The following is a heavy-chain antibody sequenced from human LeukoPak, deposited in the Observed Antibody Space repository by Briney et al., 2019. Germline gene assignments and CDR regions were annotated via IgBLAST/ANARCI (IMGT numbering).Heavy chain of an antibody. CDR1: GYTFTSYG. D-gene: IGHD1-26*01. J-gene: IGHJ4*02. V-gene: IGHV1-18*01. Sequence: ASVKVSCKASGYTFTSYGISWVRQAPGQGLEWMGWISAYNGNTNYAQKLQGSVTMTTDTSTSTAYMELRSLRSDDTAVYYCARWVRGRYSGSYYPDYWGQGTLVTVSS. CDR2: ISAYNGNT. CDR3: ARWVRGRYSGSYYPDY.